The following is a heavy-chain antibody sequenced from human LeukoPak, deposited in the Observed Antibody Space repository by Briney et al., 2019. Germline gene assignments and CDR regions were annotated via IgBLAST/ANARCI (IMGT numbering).Heavy chain of an antibody. J-gene: IGHJ4*02. CDR1: GGSISSYY. D-gene: IGHD3-22*01. V-gene: IGHV4-59*01. Sequence: SETLSLTCTVSGGSISSYYWSWIRQPPGEGLEWIGYIYYSGSTNYNPSLKSRVTISVDTSKNQFSLKLSSVTAADTAVYYCARVFVDSSGYYSYYFDYWGQGTLVTVSS. CDR2: IYYSGST. CDR3: ARVFVDSSGYYSYYFDY.